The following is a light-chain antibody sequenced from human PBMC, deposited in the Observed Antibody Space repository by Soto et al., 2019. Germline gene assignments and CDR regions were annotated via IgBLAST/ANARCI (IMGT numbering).Light chain of an antibody. Sequence: QPVLTQPASVSGSPGQSITISCTGTSSDVGGYNYVSWYQLHPGKAPKLMIYDVTYRPSGVSDRFSGSKSGNTASLTISGLQAEDEADYYCSSYTSSAVVFGGGTKLTVL. CDR3: SSYTSSAVV. CDR2: DVT. J-gene: IGLJ2*01. V-gene: IGLV2-14*01. CDR1: SSDVGGYNY.